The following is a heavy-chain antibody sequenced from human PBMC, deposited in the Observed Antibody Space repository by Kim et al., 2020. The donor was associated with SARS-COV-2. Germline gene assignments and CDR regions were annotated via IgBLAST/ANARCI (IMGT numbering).Heavy chain of an antibody. CDR2: NK. Sequence: NKSYAAHVKGRFNISRDTYKNTLYLQMNSLRAEDTAVYYCARDGVAPPFLWGQGTLVIVSS. CDR3: ARDGVAPPFL. V-gene: IGHV3-33*01. D-gene: IGHD2-15*01. J-gene: IGHJ4*02.